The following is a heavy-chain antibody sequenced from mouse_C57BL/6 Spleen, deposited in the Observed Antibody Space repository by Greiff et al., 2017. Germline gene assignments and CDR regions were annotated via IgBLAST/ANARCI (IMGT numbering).Heavy chain of an antibody. Sequence: QVQLQQPGAELVMPGASVKLSCKASGYTFTSYWMHWVKQRPGQGLEWIGEIDPSDSYTNYNQKFKGKSTLTVDKSSSTAYMQLSSLTSEDSAVYYCARSNLYDGYSLFDYWGQGTTRTVSS. V-gene: IGHV1-69*01. CDR1: GYTFTSYW. J-gene: IGHJ2*01. CDR2: IDPSDSYT. CDR3: ARSNLYDGYSLFDY. D-gene: IGHD2-3*01.